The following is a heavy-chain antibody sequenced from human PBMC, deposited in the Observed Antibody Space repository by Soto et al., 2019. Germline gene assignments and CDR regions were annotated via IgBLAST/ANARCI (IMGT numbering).Heavy chain of an antibody. D-gene: IGHD3-3*01. J-gene: IGHJ6*02. V-gene: IGHV3-74*01. CDR3: ARGVHYDFWSGYYDPRDYYYGMDV. CDR2: INSDGSST. CDR1: GFTFSSYW. Sequence: EVQLVESGGGLVQPGGSLRLSCAASGFTFSSYWMHWVRQAPGKGLVWVSRINSDGSSTSYADSVKGRFTISRDTAKNTMYRQMNSLRAEDTGVYYCARGVHYDFWSGYYDPRDYYYGMDVWGQGTTVPVSS.